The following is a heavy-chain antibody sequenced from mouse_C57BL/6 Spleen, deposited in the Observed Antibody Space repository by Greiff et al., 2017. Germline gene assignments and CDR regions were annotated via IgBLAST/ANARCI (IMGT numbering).Heavy chain of an antibody. CDR3: ARRGSSRFAY. CDR2: ISDGGSYT. V-gene: IGHV5-4*03. J-gene: IGHJ3*01. Sequence: DVHLVESGGGLVKPGGSLKLSCAASGFTFSSYAMSWVRQTPEKRLEWVATISDGGSYTYYPDNVKGRFTISRDNAKNNLYLQMSLLKSEDTAMYYCARRGSSRFAYWGQGTLVTVSA. CDR1: GFTFSSYA.